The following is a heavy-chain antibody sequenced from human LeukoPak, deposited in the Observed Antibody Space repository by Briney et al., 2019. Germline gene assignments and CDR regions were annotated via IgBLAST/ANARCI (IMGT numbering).Heavy chain of an antibody. D-gene: IGHD5-24*01. CDR1: GFTFSSYS. V-gene: IGHV3-21*01. CDR3: ARGCRDDYSNYWYFDL. CDR2: ISSSSSYI. J-gene: IGHJ2*01. Sequence: GGSLRLSCAASGFTFSSYSMNWVRQAPGKGLEWVSSISSSSSYIYYADSVKGRFTISRDNAKNSLYLQMNSLRAEDTAVYYCARGCRDDYSNYWYFDLWGRGTLVTVSS.